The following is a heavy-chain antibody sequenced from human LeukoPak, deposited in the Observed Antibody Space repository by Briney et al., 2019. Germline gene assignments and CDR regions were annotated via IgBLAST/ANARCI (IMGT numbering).Heavy chain of an antibody. CDR1: GGSISSGGYS. D-gene: IGHD2-2*01. CDR2: IYHSGST. V-gene: IGHV4-30-2*01. Sequence: KPSETLSLTCAVSGGSISSGGYSWSWIRQPPGKGLEWIGYIYHSGSTYYNPSLKSRVSISVDRSKNQFSLKLSSVTAADTAVYYCATALYQPDAFDIWGQGTMVTVSS. J-gene: IGHJ3*02. CDR3: ATALYQPDAFDI.